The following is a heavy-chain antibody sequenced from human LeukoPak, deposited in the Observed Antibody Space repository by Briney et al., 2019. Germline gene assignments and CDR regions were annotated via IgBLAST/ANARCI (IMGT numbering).Heavy chain of an antibody. Sequence: GGSLRLSCAASGFTFSDYAMDSVRQAPGKGLEWVSYIGSSSTYIYYAESVRGRFTISRDNAKNSLYLQMNSLRAEDTAVYYCVRAMTTVSFDFSGQGTLVTVSS. V-gene: IGHV3-21*01. J-gene: IGHJ4*02. CDR3: VRAMTTVSFDF. D-gene: IGHD4-11*01. CDR1: GFTFSDYA. CDR2: IGSSSTYI.